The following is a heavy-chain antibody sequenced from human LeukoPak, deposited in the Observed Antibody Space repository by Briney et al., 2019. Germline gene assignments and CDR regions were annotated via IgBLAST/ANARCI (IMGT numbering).Heavy chain of an antibody. CDR1: GFTFSSYS. CDR2: ISSSSSYI. J-gene: IGHJ4*02. V-gene: IGHV3-21*01. D-gene: IGHD3-22*01. Sequence: GGSLRLSCAASGFTFSSYSMNWVRQAPGKGLEWVSSISSSSSYIYYADSVKGRSTISRDNAKNSLYLQMNSLRAEDTAVYYCARMEAYYYDSSSSDYWGQGTLVTVSS. CDR3: ARMEAYYYDSSSSDY.